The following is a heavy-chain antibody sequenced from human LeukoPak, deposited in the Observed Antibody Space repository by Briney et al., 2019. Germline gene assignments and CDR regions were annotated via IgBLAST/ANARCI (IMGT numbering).Heavy chain of an antibody. D-gene: IGHD5-18*01. CDR2: INHSGST. V-gene: IGHV4-34*01. J-gene: IGHJ4*02. CDR3: ARGPYKSGYSYGPALRFFDY. CDR1: GGSFSGYY. Sequence: PSETLSLTCAVYGGSFSGYYWSWIRQPPGKGLEWIGEINHSGSTNYNPSPKSRVTISVDTSKNQFSLKLSSVTAADTAVYYCARGPYKSGYSYGPALRFFDYWGQGTLVTVSS.